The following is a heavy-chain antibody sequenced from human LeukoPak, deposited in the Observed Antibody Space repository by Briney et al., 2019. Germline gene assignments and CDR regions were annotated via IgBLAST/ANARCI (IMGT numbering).Heavy chain of an antibody. D-gene: IGHD3-22*01. CDR1: GGSFSGYY. V-gene: IGHV4-34*01. CDR2: INHSGST. J-gene: IGHJ6*02. CDR3: ARGVAYYDSSGYYYYYYYGMDV. Sequence: PSETLSLTCAVYGGSFSGYYWSWIRQPPGKGLEWIGEINHSGSTNYNPSLKSRVTISVDTSKNQFSLELSSVTAADTAVYYCARGVAYYDSSGYYYYYYYGMDVWGQGTTVTVSS.